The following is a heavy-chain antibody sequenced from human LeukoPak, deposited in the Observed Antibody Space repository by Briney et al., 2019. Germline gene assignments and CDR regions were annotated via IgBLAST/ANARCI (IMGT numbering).Heavy chain of an antibody. Sequence: GGSLRLSCAASGFTFSSYSMNWVRQAPGKGLELVSFISSSSSYIHYADSVKGRFTISRDSAKNSLYLQMNSLRAEDTAVYYCAREFDGAFDHWGQGTLVTVSS. V-gene: IGHV3-21*01. J-gene: IGHJ4*02. CDR2: ISSSSSYI. D-gene: IGHD4-17*01. CDR1: GFTFSSYS. CDR3: AREFDGAFDH.